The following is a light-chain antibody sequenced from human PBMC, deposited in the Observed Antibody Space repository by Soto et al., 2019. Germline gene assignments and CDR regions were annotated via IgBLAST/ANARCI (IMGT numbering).Light chain of an antibody. J-gene: IGLJ3*02. Sequence: QSVLTQPPSASGTPGQRVTISCSGSSSNIGSNPVNWYQQLPGTAPKLLIYSNSQRPSGVPNRFSGSKSGTSASLAISGLQSGDEADYYCAAWGDSLNGPVFGGGTKVTVL. CDR2: SNS. CDR1: SSNIGSNP. V-gene: IGLV1-44*01. CDR3: AAWGDSLNGPV.